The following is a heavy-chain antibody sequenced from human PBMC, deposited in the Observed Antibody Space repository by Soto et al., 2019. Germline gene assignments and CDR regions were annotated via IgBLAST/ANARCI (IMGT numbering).Heavy chain of an antibody. J-gene: IGHJ6*02. Sequence: EVQLVESGGGLVKPGGSLRLSCAASGFSFSIYTMNWVRQAPGKGLEWVSSIRKTDSYINYADSVKGRFTIFRDNAKNSMYLQLNSLRPEDTAVYYCAREMGATTAYYYYYAMDVWGQGTTVTVSS. CDR2: IRKTDSYI. CDR1: GFSFSIYT. V-gene: IGHV3-21*01. D-gene: IGHD1-26*01. CDR3: AREMGATTAYYYYYAMDV.